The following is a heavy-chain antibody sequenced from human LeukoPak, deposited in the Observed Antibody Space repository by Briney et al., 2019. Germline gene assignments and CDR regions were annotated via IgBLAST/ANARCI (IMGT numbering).Heavy chain of an antibody. CDR3: AKPLEKYTYGGNFDY. V-gene: IGHV3-23*01. CDR2: ISSSADST. D-gene: IGHD4-23*01. Sequence: GGALRLSCAASGFIFSDYGIDWVRQAPGNGLAWVSVISSSADSTYYADSVKGRFTISRDNSKNTLYLQMNSLRAEDTAVYYCAKPLEKYTYGGNFDYWGQGILVTVSS. J-gene: IGHJ4*02. CDR1: GFIFSDYG.